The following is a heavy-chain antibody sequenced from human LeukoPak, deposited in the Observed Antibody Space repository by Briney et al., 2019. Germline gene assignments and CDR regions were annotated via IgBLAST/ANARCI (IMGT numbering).Heavy chain of an antibody. CDR2: IEPDGREK. CDR1: GTSLSTLW. J-gene: IGHJ6*02. CDR3: ARAPHYSNYGPYYYGMDV. D-gene: IGHD4-11*01. V-gene: IGHV3-7*01. Sequence: GGSLRLSCEGSGTSLSTLWMSWVRQAPGKGLEWVANIEPDGREKYYVDSVKGRFTISRDNAKNSLYLQMNSLRAEDTAVYYCARAPHYSNYGPYYYGMDVWGQGTTVTVSS.